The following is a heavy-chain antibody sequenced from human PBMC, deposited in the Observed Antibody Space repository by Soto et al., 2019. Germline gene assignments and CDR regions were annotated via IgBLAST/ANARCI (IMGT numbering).Heavy chain of an antibody. V-gene: IGHV3-11*01. Sequence: GGSLRLSCAASGFTFSDYYMSWIRQAPGKGLEWVSYISSSGSTIYYADSVKGRFTISRDNAKNSLYLQMNSLRAEDTAVYYCARGGYYYDSSGYRQTPEYFQHWGQGTLVTVSS. CDR1: GFTFSDYY. J-gene: IGHJ1*01. CDR2: ISSSGSTI. D-gene: IGHD3-22*01. CDR3: ARGGYYYDSSGYRQTPEYFQH.